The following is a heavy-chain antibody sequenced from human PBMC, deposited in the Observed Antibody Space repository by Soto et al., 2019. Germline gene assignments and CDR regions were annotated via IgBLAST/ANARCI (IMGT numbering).Heavy chain of an antibody. CDR3: AKRYCSGGSCAYYFDY. CDR2: ISGSGGST. CDR1: GYTFTGYY. Sequence: GASVKVSCKASGYTFTGYYMHWVRQAPGKGLEWVSAISGSGGSTYYADSVKGRFTISRDNSKNTLYLQMNSLRAEDTAVYYCAKRYCSGGSCAYYFDYWGQGTLVTVSS. V-gene: IGHV3-23*01. D-gene: IGHD2-15*01. J-gene: IGHJ4*02.